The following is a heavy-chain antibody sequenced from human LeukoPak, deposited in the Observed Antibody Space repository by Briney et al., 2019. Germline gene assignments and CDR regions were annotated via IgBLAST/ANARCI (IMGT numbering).Heavy chain of an antibody. CDR3: ARDQYDSESSRSYKWYYQYMDV. CDR1: GFTFDDYG. V-gene: IGHV3-21*01. D-gene: IGHD1-20*01. J-gene: IGHJ6*03. CDR2: ISSSSSYI. Sequence: PGGSLRLSCAASGFTFDDYGMSWLRQAPGKGLEWVSSISSSSSYIYYADSVKGRFTISRDNAKNSLYLQMNSLRAEDTAVYYCARDQYDSESSRSYKWYYQYMDVWGKGTTVTVSS.